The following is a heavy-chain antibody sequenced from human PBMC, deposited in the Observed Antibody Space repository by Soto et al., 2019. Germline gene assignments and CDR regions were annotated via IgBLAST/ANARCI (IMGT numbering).Heavy chain of an antibody. CDR2: VYYTGVT. CDR3: ARVIDSSWYFDL. CDR1: GGSLNTDSSY. D-gene: IGHD2-21*01. Sequence: KTSETLSLTCTVSGGSLNTDSSYWTWVRQPPGGGLEYLGYVYYTGVTNYNPSLKSRVTISLDMSKSQFFLTLSSVTPADTATYYCARVIDSSWYFDLWGRGTLVTVSS. J-gene: IGHJ2*01. V-gene: IGHV4-61*01.